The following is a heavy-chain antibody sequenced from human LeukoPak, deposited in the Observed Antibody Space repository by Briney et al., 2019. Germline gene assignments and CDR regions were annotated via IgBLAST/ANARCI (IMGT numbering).Heavy chain of an antibody. V-gene: IGHV1-18*01. CDR1: GYTFTSYG. J-gene: IGHJ4*02. D-gene: IGHD6-19*01. Sequence: GASVKVSCKASGYTFTSYGLSWVRQAPGQGLEWMGWVSAYNGNTNYAQKLQDRVTMTTDPSTSTAYMELRSLRSDDTAVYYCARDQRLFPVAAPYYFDYWGQGTLVTVSS. CDR2: VSAYNGNT. CDR3: ARDQRLFPVAAPYYFDY.